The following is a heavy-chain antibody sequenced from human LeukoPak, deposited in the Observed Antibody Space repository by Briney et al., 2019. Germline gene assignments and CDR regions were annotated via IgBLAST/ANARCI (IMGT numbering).Heavy chain of an antibody. CDR1: GFTFSSRW. J-gene: IGHJ4*02. CDR2: VKNDGRT. V-gene: IGHV3-74*01. Sequence: PGGSLRLSCGLSGFTSGFTFSSRWMHSVPQAPGKGLVWVSLVKNDGRTNYADSVKGRFTVSRDNAENTLYLQMNNLRVEYTALYFCHPLGYTSNWGQGTLVTVSS. CDR3: HPLGYTSN. D-gene: IGHD6-13*01.